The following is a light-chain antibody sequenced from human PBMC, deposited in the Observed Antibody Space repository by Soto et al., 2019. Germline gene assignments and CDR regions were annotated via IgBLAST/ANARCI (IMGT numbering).Light chain of an antibody. CDR2: GAS. CDR3: QQYSSSPT. CDR1: KSVSSSY. J-gene: IGKJ4*01. Sequence: EIVLTQSPGTLSLSPGERATLSCRASKSVSSSYLAWYQQKPGPAPRLLIYGASSRATGIPGRFSGRGSGTDFTLTISRLDPEDFAVYYWQQYSSSPTFGGGTKVEIK. V-gene: IGKV3-20*01.